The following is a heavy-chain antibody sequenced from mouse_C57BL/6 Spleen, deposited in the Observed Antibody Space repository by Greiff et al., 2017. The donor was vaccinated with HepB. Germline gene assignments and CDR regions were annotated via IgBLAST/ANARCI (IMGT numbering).Heavy chain of an antibody. CDR3: TRRLHGDY. V-gene: IGHV1-15*01. J-gene: IGHJ4*01. D-gene: IGHD2-2*01. Sequence: VKLVESGAELVRPGASVTLSCKASGYTFTDYEMHWVKQTPVHGLEWIGAIDPETGGTAYNQKFKGKAILTADKSSSTAYMELRSLTSEDSAVYYCTRRLHGDYWGQGTSVTVSS. CDR1: GYTFTDYE. CDR2: IDPETGGT.